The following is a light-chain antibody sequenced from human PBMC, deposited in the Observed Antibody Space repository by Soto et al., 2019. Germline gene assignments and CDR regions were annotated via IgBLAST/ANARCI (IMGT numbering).Light chain of an antibody. CDR3: QQYGSSGT. Sequence: EIVLTQSPGTLSLTPGERATLSCRASQSVSSNYLAWYQQKPGQAPRLLIYGASNRATGIPDRFSGSGSGTDSTLTISRLEPEDFAVYYCQQYGSSGTFGQGTKVDTK. J-gene: IGKJ1*01. CDR1: QSVSSNY. V-gene: IGKV3-20*01. CDR2: GAS.